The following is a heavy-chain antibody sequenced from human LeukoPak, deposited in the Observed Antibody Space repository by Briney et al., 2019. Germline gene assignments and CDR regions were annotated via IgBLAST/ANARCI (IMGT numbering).Heavy chain of an antibody. D-gene: IGHD5-12*01. J-gene: IGHJ4*02. CDR2: INLKSGGT. V-gene: IGHV1-2*02. CDR3: ARDYNGYDDYRKWDY. Sequence: ASVKVSCKASGYTFTSYYMHWVRQAPGQGLEWMGWINLKSGGTNCAQKFQGRVTMTRDTSTSTAYMEVSRLRSDDTAVYYCARDYNGYDDYRKWDYWGQGTLVTVSS. CDR1: GYTFTSYY.